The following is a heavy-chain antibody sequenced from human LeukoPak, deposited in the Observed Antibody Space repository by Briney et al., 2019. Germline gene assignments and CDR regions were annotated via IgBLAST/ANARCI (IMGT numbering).Heavy chain of an antibody. CDR3: AITTVRGLNWFDP. CDR2: ISAYNGNT. J-gene: IGHJ5*02. CDR1: CYTFTSYG. Sequence: ASVKVSCKASCYTFTSYGISWVRQAPGQGLEWMGWISAYNGNTNYAQKLQGRVTMTTDTSTSTAYMELRSLRSDDTAVYYCAITTVRGLNWFDPWGQGTLVTVSS. V-gene: IGHV1-18*01. D-gene: IGHD4-17*01.